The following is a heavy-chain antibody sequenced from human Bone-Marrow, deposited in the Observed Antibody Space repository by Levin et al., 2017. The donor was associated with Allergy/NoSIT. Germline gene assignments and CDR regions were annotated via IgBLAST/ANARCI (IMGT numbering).Heavy chain of an antibody. J-gene: IGHJ6*02. D-gene: IGHD6-6*01. CDR1: GYTFTSYD. V-gene: IGHV1-8*01. Sequence: ASVKVSCKASGYTFTSYDINWVRQATGQGLEWMGWMNPNSGNTGYAQKFQGRVTMTRNTSISTAYMELSSLRSEDTAVYYCARGRIAARPDYYYYYGMDVWGQGTTVTVSS. CDR3: ARGRIAARPDYYYYYGMDV. CDR2: MNPNSGNT.